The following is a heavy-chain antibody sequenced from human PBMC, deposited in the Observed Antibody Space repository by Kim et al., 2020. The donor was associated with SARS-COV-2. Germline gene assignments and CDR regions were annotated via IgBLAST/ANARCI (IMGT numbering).Heavy chain of an antibody. D-gene: IGHD2-15*01. Sequence: GGSLRLSCAASGFTFDDYAMHWVRQAPGKGLEWVSSINWNNNSIAYADSVKGRFTISRDNAKNSLYLQMNSLRAEDTAFYYCAKILSTRYCSAGSCSRPFDYWGQGTLVTVSS. CDR1: GFTFDDYA. CDR2: INWNNNSI. V-gene: IGHV3-9*01. J-gene: IGHJ4*02. CDR3: AKILSTRYCSAGSCSRPFDY.